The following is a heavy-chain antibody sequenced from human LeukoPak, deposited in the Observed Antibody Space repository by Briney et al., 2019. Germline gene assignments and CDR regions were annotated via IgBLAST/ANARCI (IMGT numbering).Heavy chain of an antibody. D-gene: IGHD3-3*01. Sequence: NPSETLSLTCTVSGGSISSGSYYWSWIRQPAGKGLEWIGRIYTSGSTNYNPSLKSRVTISVDRSKNQFSLKLSSVTAADTAVYYCATMKSGYDYYFDYWGQGTLVTVSS. CDR1: GGSISSGSYY. CDR3: ATMKSGYDYYFDY. J-gene: IGHJ4*02. V-gene: IGHV4-61*02. CDR2: IYTSGST.